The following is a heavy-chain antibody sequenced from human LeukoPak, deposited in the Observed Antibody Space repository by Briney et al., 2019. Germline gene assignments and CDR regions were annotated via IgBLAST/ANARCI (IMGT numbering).Heavy chain of an antibody. CDR1: GGTFSSYA. J-gene: IGHJ3*02. D-gene: IGHD1-26*01. CDR3: AKLYSGSSRGDAFDI. Sequence: SVKVSCKASGGTFSSYAISWVRQAPGQGLEWMGGIIPIFGTANYAQKFQGRVTITADKSTSTAYMELSSLRSDDTAVYYCAKLYSGSSRGDAFDIWGQGTMVTVSS. CDR2: IIPIFGTA. V-gene: IGHV1-69*06.